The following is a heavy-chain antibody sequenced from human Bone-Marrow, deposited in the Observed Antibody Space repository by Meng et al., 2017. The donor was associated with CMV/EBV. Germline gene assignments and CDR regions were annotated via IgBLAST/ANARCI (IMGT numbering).Heavy chain of an antibody. CDR2: INHSGST. D-gene: IGHD3-22*01. V-gene: IGHV4-34*01. CDR1: GGSFSGYY. J-gene: IGHJ4*02. Sequence: GSLRLSCAVYGGSFSGYYWSWIRQPPGKGPEWIGEINHSGSTNYNPSLKSPVTISVDTSKNQFSLKLSAVTAADTAVYYCARGVIINDYWGQGTLVTVSS. CDR3: ARGVIINDY.